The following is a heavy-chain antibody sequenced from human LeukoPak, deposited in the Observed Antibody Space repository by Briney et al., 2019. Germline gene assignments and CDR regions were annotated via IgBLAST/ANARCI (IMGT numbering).Heavy chain of an antibody. CDR1: GFTFSNAW. CDR2: ISSSSSTI. D-gene: IGHD6-13*01. CDR3: ARGGSSWYRGMDV. Sequence: GGSLRLSCAASGFTFSNAWMSWVRQAPGKGLEWVSYISSSSSTIYYADSVKGRFTISRDNAKNSLYLQMNSLRDEDTAVYYCARGGSSWYRGMDVWGQGTTVTVSS. V-gene: IGHV3-48*02. J-gene: IGHJ6*02.